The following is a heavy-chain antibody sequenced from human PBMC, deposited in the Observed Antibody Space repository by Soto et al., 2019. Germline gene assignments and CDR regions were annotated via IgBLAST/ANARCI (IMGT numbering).Heavy chain of an antibody. J-gene: IGHJ5*02. Sequence: QVKLQESGPGLVKPSETLSLTCTVSGDSVSSGAYYWSWVRQPPGKGLEWIGYIYYNASTNYNPSLKSRVTILVDTSKSEISLTLNSVTAADTAVYYCARANIAAAGTIFDPWGQGVLVTVSA. CDR2: IYYNAST. CDR1: GDSVSSGAYY. CDR3: ARANIAAAGTIFDP. V-gene: IGHV4-61*08. D-gene: IGHD6-13*01.